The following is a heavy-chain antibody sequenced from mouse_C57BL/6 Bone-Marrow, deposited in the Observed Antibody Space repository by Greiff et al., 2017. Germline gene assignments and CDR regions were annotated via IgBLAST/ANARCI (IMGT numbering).Heavy chain of an antibody. CDR1: GFNFKDDY. CDR2: IDPENGDT. CDR3: TAYDYDYFDY. J-gene: IGHJ2*01. V-gene: IGHV14-4*01. D-gene: IGHD2-4*01. Sequence: VQLQQPGAELVRPGASVKLSCTASGFNFKDDYMHWVKQRPEQGLEWIGWIDPENGDTEYASKFQGKATITADTSSNTAYLQLSSLTSEDAAVYYCTAYDYDYFDYWGQGTTLTVSS.